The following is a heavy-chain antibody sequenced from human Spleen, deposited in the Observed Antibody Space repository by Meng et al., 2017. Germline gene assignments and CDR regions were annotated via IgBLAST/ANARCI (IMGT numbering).Heavy chain of an antibody. D-gene: IGHD3-10*01. CDR1: GGTFSSYA. V-gene: IGHV1-69*05. J-gene: IGHJ4*02. CDR3: ARDLSFGSGSYCDY. Sequence: SVKVSCKASGGTFSSYAISWVRQAPGQGLEWMGGIIPIFGTANYAQKFQGRVTITTDEFTSTVYMELRGLRSEDTAVYYCARDLSFGSGSYCDYWGQGTLVTVSS. CDR2: IIPIFGTA.